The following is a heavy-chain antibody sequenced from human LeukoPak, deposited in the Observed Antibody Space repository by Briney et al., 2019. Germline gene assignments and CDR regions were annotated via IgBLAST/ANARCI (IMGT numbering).Heavy chain of an antibody. V-gene: IGHV3-30*18. J-gene: IGHJ4*02. Sequence: GGSLRLSCAASGFTFSSYGMHWVRLAPGKGLEWVAVISYDGSNKYYADSVKGRFTISRDNSKNTLYLQMNSLIAEDTAVYYCAKSGYNRFDYWGQGTRGTVSS. CDR1: GFTFSSYG. CDR2: ISYDGSNK. D-gene: IGHD5-24*01. CDR3: AKSGYNRFDY.